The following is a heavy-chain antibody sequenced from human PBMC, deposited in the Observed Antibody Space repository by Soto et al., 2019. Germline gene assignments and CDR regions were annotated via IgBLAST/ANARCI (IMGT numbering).Heavy chain of an antibody. CDR3: TTYHQWEHNYYYGMDV. CDR2: IKSKTDGGTT. Sequence: GGSLRLSCAASGFTFSNAWMSWVRQAPGKGLEWVGRIKSKTDGGTTDYAAPVKGRFTISRDDSKNTLYLQMNSLKTEDTAVYYCTTYHQWEHNYYYGMDVWGQGPRSPSP. V-gene: IGHV3-15*01. D-gene: IGHD1-26*01. J-gene: IGHJ6*02. CDR1: GFTFSNAW.